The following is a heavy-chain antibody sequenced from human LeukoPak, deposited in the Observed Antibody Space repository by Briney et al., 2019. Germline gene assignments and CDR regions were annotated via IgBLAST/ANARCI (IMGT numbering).Heavy chain of an antibody. D-gene: IGHD3-22*01. Sequence: SETLSLTCTVSGCSISSGGYYWSWLRQPPGKGLEWIGYIYHSGSTYYNPSLKSRVTISVDRSKNQFSLKLSSVTAADTAVYYCARRFVGYDSSWGASDIWGQGTMVTVSS. CDR3: ARRFVGYDSSWGASDI. V-gene: IGHV4-30-2*01. CDR1: GCSISSGGYY. CDR2: IYHSGST. J-gene: IGHJ3*02.